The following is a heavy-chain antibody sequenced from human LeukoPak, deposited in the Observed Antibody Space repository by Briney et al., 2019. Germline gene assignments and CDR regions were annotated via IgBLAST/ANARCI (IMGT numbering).Heavy chain of an antibody. CDR3: ARHIRADRDFDF. D-gene: IGHD1-14*01. CDR1: GGSISSSPFY. V-gene: IGHV4-39*01. Sequence: SETLSLTCAVSGGSISSSPFYWGWIRQPPGKGLEWIGNIYYSGSAFYNPSLKSRVTISVDTSKNRFSLKLNSVTATDTAVYYCARHIRADRDFDFWGQGTLVTVSS. J-gene: IGHJ4*02. CDR2: IYYSGSA.